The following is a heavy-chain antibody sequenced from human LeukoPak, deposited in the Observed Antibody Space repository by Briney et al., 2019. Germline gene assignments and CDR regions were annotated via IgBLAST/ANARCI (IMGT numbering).Heavy chain of an antibody. CDR1: GFTVSSNY. D-gene: IGHD3-10*01. J-gene: IGHJ4*02. V-gene: IGHV3-23*01. CDR3: AVLLTVVDY. CDR2: ISGSGGST. Sequence: GGSLRLSCAASGFTVSSNYMSWVRQAPGKGLEWVSAISGSGGSTYYADSVKGRFTISRDNSKNTLYLQMNSLRAEDTAVYYCAVLLTVVDYWGQGTLVTVSS.